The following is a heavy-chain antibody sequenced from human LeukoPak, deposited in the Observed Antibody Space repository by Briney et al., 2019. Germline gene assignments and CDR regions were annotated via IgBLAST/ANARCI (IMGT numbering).Heavy chain of an antibody. J-gene: IGHJ4*02. CDR2: ISSSSSYI. Sequence: GGSLRLSCAASGFTFSSYSMNWVRQAPGKGLEWVSSISSSSSYIYYADSVKGRFTISRDNAKNSLYLQMNSLRAEDTAVYYCARDGGGRPYYYGSGSYPDYWGQGTLVTVSS. CDR1: GFTFSSYS. D-gene: IGHD3-10*01. CDR3: ARDGGGRPYYYGSGSYPDY. V-gene: IGHV3-21*01.